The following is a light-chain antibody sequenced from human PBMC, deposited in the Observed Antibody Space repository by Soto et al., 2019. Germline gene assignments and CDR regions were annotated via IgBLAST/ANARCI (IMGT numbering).Light chain of an antibody. V-gene: IGLV2-14*01. CDR2: EVS. CDR1: SSDVGGYNY. J-gene: IGLJ3*02. CDR3: NSYTSSSTRV. Sequence: QSALTQPASVSGSPGQSITISCTGNSSDVGGYNYVSWYQQHPGKAPKLMIYEVSNRPSGVSNRFSGSKSGNTASLTISGLQAEDEADYYCNSYTSSSTRVFGGGIKLTVL.